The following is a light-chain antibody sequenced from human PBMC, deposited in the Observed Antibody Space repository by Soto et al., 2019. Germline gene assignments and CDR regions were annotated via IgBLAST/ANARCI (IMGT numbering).Light chain of an antibody. CDR2: GAS. V-gene: IGKV3D-20*02. J-gene: IGKJ3*01. CDR1: QSVSSTY. Sequence: EILLTQSPGTLSVCPGERVTLSCRASQSVSSTYLAWYKQKPGQAPKLTIYGASSSATGIPDRFSGSGSGTDFTLTISSLEPEDFEVYYCQQRSNWPLSFGPGTKVDI. CDR3: QQRSNWPLS.